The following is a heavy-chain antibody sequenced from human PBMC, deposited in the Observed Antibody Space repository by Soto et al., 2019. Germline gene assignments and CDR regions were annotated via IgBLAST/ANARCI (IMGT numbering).Heavy chain of an antibody. CDR2: INTYNGNT. D-gene: IGHD2-15*01. Sequence: QVQLVQSGAEVKNPGASVKVSCKASGYTFTRYGIGWARQAPGQGLEWMGWINTYNGNTNYAQNVQGRVTLTKDTSPSTAYMELRSLRSNDTAIYYCAMVDVYVTPSPQDVWGQGTTVIVSS. CDR3: AMVDVYVTPSPQDV. V-gene: IGHV1-18*01. J-gene: IGHJ6*02. CDR1: GYTFTRYG.